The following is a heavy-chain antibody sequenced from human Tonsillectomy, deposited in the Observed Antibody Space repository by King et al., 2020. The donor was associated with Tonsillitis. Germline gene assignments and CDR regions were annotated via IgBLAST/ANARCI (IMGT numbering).Heavy chain of an antibody. Sequence: VQLVESGGGLVQPGGSLRLSCAAFGFTFLSYAMSWVRQAPGYGLEWVSALRGRGGCTYYAAPVKGRLTISRDNFKNTLNLQMNSLRAEDTAVYYCAKVYYYDSSGYFFFGRAFDIWGQGTMVTVSS. V-gene: IGHV3-23*04. CDR3: AKVYYYDSSGYFFFGRAFDI. J-gene: IGHJ3*02. CDR2: LRGRGGCT. CDR1: GFTFLSYA. D-gene: IGHD3-22*01.